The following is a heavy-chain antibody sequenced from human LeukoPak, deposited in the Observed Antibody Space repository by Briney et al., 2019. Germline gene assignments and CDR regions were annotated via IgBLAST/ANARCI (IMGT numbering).Heavy chain of an antibody. CDR2: INPSGGST. CDR3: AGDDVYYYDSSGATDAFDI. V-gene: IGHV1-46*01. D-gene: IGHD3-22*01. CDR1: GYTFTSYY. J-gene: IGHJ3*02. Sequence: ASVKVSCKASGYTFTSYYMHWVRQAPGQGLEWMGIINPSGGSTSYAQKFQGRVTMTRDTSTSTVYMELSSLRSEDTAVYYCAGDDVYYYDSSGATDAFDIWGQGTMVTVSS.